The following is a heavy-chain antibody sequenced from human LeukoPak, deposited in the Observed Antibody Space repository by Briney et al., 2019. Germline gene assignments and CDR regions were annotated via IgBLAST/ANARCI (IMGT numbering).Heavy chain of an antibody. V-gene: IGHV6-1*01. J-gene: IGHJ6*02. CDR1: GDSVSSNNAA. Sequence: SQTLSLTCAISGDSVSSNNAAWNWIRQSPWRGLEWLGSTYYRSKWYSSYAVSVKSLITINPDTSKNQFSLHLNSVTPEETAMYYCARTNGGYVDVWGQGTTVIVSS. CDR3: ARTNGGYVDV. D-gene: IGHD6-25*01. CDR2: TYYRSKWYS.